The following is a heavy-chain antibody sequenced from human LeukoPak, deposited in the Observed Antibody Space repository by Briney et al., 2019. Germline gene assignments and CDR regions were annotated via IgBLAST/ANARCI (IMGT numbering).Heavy chain of an antibody. CDR1: GFTFSTYA. Sequence: TGGSLRLSCEASGFTFSTYAMHWVRQAPGKGLEWVALISHDGSDKNYADSVKGRFTISRDNSNSTLYLQMDSLRGDDAAVYYCAKAVGSISRSFDYWGQGTLVTVSS. J-gene: IGHJ4*02. V-gene: IGHV3-30*18. D-gene: IGHD6-13*01. CDR3: AKAVGSISRSFDY. CDR2: ISHDGSDK.